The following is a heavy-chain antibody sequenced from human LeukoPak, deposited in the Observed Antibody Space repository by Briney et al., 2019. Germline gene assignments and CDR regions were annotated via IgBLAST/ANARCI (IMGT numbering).Heavy chain of an antibody. CDR3: ARGMGSGTYRRFDF. Sequence: ASVKVSCKASGYTFPAYNIHWVRQAPGQGPEWMGWITPNSGATNYAQQFQGRVTMTRDTSISTAYMELNNLISDDTAVYYCARGMGSGTYRRFDFWGQGTLVTVSS. CDR2: ITPNSGAT. V-gene: IGHV1-2*02. CDR1: GYTFPAYN. D-gene: IGHD3-10*01. J-gene: IGHJ4*02.